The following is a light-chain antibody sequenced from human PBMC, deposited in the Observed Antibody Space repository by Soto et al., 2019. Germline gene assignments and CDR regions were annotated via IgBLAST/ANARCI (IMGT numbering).Light chain of an antibody. V-gene: IGKV2-28*01. Sequence: DIVMTQSPLSLPVTPGEPASISCRSSQSLLYSNGYNYLDWYLQKPGQSPQLLIYLGSNRASGVPDRFSGSGSGTDFTLKSSRVEAEDVGVYYCMQALHTPLTFGGGTKVEIK. CDR2: LGS. CDR1: QSLLYSNGYNY. J-gene: IGKJ4*01. CDR3: MQALHTPLT.